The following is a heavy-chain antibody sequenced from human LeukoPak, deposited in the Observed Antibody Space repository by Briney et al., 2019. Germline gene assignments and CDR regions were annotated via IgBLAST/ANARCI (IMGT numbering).Heavy chain of an antibody. V-gene: IGHV4-34*01. CDR2: INHSGST. D-gene: IGHD5-12*01. Sequence: SETLSLTCAVYGGSFSGYYWSWIRQPPGKGLEWIGEINHSGSTNYNPSLKSRVTISVDTAKNQFSLKLSSVTAADTAVYYCARGAPGVATIFDYWGQGTLVTVSS. CDR3: ARGAPGVATIFDY. J-gene: IGHJ4*02. CDR1: GGSFSGYY.